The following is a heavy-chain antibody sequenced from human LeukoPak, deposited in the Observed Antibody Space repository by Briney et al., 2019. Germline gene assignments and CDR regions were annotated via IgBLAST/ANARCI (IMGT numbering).Heavy chain of an antibody. CDR1: GGSISSGVSY. D-gene: IGHD6-13*01. CDR3: ASHTIAAAGTKTVDT. CDR2: IYTSGST. V-gene: IGHV4-61*02. Sequence: SQTLSLTCTVSGGSISSGVSYWSWIRQPAGKGLEWIGRIYTSGSTNYNPSLKSRVTISVDTSKNQFSLKLSSVTAADTAVYYCASHTIAAAGTKTVDTWGQGTLVTVSS. J-gene: IGHJ5*02.